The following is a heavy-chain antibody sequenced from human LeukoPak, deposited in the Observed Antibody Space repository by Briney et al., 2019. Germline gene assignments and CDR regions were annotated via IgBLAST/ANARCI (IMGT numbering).Heavy chain of an antibody. CDR2: ISSSSSYI. V-gene: IGHV3-21*01. D-gene: IGHD5-24*01. CDR3: ARNGLRDGYNSFDY. CDR1: GFTFSSYS. J-gene: IGHJ4*02. Sequence: PGGSLRLSCAASGFTFSSYSMNWVRQAPGKGLEWVSSISSSSSYIYYADSVKGRFTISRDNAKNSLYLQMNSLRAEDTAEYYCARNGLRDGYNSFDYWGQGTLVTVSS.